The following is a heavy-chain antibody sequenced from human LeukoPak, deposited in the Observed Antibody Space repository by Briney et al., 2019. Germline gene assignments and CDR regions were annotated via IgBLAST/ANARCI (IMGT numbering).Heavy chain of an antibody. CDR3: ARVPKYRNFGSAYYYYMDV. D-gene: IGHD4-11*01. V-gene: IGHV1-8*03. CDR2: MNPQSGNT. Sequence: ASVKVSCKASGYMFPKYDIKWVRQATGKGREWMGWMNPQSGNTRYAQKFRRRVTITRDTSITTAYMQLSSLRSEDTAVYYCARVPKYRNFGSAYYYYMDVWAKGPRSPSP. J-gene: IGHJ6*03. CDR1: GYMFPKYD.